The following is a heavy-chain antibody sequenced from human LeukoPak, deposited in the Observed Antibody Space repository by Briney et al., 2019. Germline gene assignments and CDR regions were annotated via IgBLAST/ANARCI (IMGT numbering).Heavy chain of an antibody. CDR3: ARGRKWLPRPSNAFDI. CDR2: INHSGST. D-gene: IGHD5-12*01. Sequence: SETLSLTCAVYGGSFSGYYWSWIRQPPGKGLEWIGEINHSGSTNYNPSLKSRVTISVDTSKNLFSLKLSSVTAADTAVYYCARGRKWLPRPSNAFDIWGQGTMVTVSS. CDR1: GGSFSGYY. J-gene: IGHJ3*02. V-gene: IGHV4-34*01.